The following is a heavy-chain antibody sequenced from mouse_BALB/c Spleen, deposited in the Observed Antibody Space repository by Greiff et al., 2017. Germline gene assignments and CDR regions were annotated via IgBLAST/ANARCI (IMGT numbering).Heavy chain of an antibody. V-gene: IGHV5-4*02. CDR3: ARGITTVGYAMDY. CDR1: GFTFSDYY. CDR2: ISDGGSYT. Sequence: EVQRVESGGGLVKPGGSLKLSCAASGFTFSDYYMYWVRQTPEKRLEWVATISDGGSYTYYPDSVKGRFTISRDNAKNNLYLQMSSLESEDTAMYYCARGITTVGYAMDYWGQGTSVTVSS. J-gene: IGHJ4*01. D-gene: IGHD1-1*01.